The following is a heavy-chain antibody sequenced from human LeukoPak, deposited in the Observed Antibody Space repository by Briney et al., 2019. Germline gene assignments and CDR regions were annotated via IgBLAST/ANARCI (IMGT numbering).Heavy chain of an antibody. CDR1: GFTFSSYA. J-gene: IGHJ4*02. Sequence: PGGSLRLSCAASGFTFSSYAMSWVRQALGKGLEWVSAISGSGGSTYYADSVKGRFTISRDNSKNTLYLQMNSLRAEDTAVYYCAKEWDQRGPQGVRYFDYWGQGTLVTVSS. V-gene: IGHV3-23*01. D-gene: IGHD1-26*01. CDR2: ISGSGGST. CDR3: AKEWDQRGPQGVRYFDY.